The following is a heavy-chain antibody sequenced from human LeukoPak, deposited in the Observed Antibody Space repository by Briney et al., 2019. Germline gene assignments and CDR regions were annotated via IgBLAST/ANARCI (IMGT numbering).Heavy chain of an antibody. CDR1: GFTFSSYA. V-gene: IGHV3-23*01. CDR3: AKVLTGSQDY. CDR2: IGGGGENT. D-gene: IGHD7-27*01. J-gene: IGHJ4*02. Sequence: GGSLRVSCAASGFTFSSYAMSWVRQAPGKGLEWLSTIGGGGENTYYADSVRGRFTISRDNSKNTVYLQMKSLRAEDTAVYFCAKVLTGSQDYWGQGTLVTVSS.